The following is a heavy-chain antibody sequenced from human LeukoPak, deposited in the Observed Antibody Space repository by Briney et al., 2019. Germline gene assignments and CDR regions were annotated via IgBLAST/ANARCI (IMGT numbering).Heavy chain of an antibody. J-gene: IGHJ2*01. V-gene: IGHV3-30*02. CDR2: IRYDGSNK. Sequence: QPGGSLRLSCAASGFTFSSYGMHWVRQAPGKGLEWVAFIRYDGSNKYYADSVKGRFTISRENAKNSLYLQMNSLRAGDTAVYYCARVRKYSGYYSWYFDLWGRGTLVTVSS. D-gene: IGHD5-12*01. CDR1: GFTFSSYG. CDR3: ARVRKYSGYYSWYFDL.